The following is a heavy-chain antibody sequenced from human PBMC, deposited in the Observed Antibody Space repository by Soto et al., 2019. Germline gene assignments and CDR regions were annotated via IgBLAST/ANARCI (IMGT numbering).Heavy chain of an antibody. V-gene: IGHV4-30-2*01. J-gene: IGHJ4*02. CDR1: GGSISSVGYS. D-gene: IGHD2-2*02. CDR2: IYHSGST. Sequence: TLSLTCAVSGGSISSVGYSWSWIRQPPGKGLEWIGYIYHSGSTYYNPSLKSRVTISVDRSKNQFSLKLSSVTAADTAVYFCASYCISTSCYISTFDYWGQGTLVTVSS. CDR3: ASYCISTSCYISTFDY.